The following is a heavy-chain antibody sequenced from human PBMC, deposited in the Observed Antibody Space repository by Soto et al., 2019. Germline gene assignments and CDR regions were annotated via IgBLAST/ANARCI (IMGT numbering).Heavy chain of an antibody. D-gene: IGHD5-18*01. CDR3: ARMRAMVIYYYYYMDV. V-gene: IGHV1-8*01. Sequence: ASVKVSCKASGYTFTNYDINWVRQATGQGLEWMGWMNPNSGNTGYAQKFQGRVTMTRNTSISTAYMELSSLRSEDTAVYYCARMRAMVIYYYYYMDVWGKGTTVTVSS. J-gene: IGHJ6*03. CDR2: MNPNSGNT. CDR1: GYTFTNYD.